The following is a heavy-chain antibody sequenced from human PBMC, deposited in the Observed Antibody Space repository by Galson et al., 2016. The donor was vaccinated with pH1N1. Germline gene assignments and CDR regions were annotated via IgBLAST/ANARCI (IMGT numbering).Heavy chain of an antibody. J-gene: IGHJ5*02. CDR3: ARDRWRRGGNWFDP. CDR1: GYPFTANH. CDR2: INPDSGAT. V-gene: IGHV1-2*02. D-gene: IGHD5-24*01. Sequence: SVKVSCKASGYPFTANHIHWVRQAPGQGLEWMGWINPDSGATNYAQKFQGRVTMTRDTSISTAYMELSRLTYDDTAIYYCARDRWRRGGNWFDPWGQGTLVTVSS.